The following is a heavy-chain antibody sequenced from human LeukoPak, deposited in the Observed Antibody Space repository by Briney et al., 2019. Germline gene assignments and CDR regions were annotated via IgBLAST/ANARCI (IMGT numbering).Heavy chain of an antibody. CDR1: GFTFSSYW. J-gene: IGHJ4*02. V-gene: IGHV3-74*01. CDR2: INSDGSST. D-gene: IGHD6-19*01. CDR3: ARDEAAAPSGIAVAGTNLDY. Sequence: PGGSLRLSCAASGFTFSSYWMHWVRQAPGKGPVWVSRINSDGSSTSYADSVKGRFTISRDNAKNTLYLQMNSLRAEDTAVYYCARDEAAAPSGIAVAGTNLDYWGQGTLVTVSS.